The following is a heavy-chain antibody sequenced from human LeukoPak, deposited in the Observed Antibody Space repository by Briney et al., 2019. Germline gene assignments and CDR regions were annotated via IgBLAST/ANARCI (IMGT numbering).Heavy chain of an antibody. V-gene: IGHV4-4*09. J-gene: IGHJ6*03. CDR1: GGSISSYY. Sequence: SETLSLTCTVSGGSISSYYWSWIRQPPGKGLEWIGYIYTGGSTNYNPSLKSRVTISVDTSKNQFSLKLSSVTAADTAVYYCARQRGYDFWSGYLYYYYYYMDVWGKGTTVTVSS. D-gene: IGHD3-3*01. CDR2: IYTGGST. CDR3: ARQRGYDFWSGYLYYYYYYMDV.